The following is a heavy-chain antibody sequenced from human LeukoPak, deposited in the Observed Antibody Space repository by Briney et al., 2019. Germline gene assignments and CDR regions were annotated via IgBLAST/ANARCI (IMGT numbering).Heavy chain of an antibody. J-gene: IGHJ4*02. CDR3: ARGSSNNYYGGFDY. CDR2: IYYSGST. V-gene: IGHV4-59*12. CDR1: GGSFSGYY. Sequence: SETLFLTCAVYGGSFSGYYWSWIRQPPGKGLEWIGYIYYSGSTNYNPSLKSRVIISVDTSKKQFSLKLRSVTAADTAVYYCARGSSNNYYGGFDYWGQGALVTVSS. D-gene: IGHD3-22*01.